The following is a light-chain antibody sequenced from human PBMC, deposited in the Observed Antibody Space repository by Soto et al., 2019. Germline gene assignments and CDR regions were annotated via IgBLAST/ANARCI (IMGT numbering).Light chain of an antibody. CDR1: SSNIGSNY. Sequence: QAVVTQPPSASGTPGQRVSISCSGTSSNIGSNYVFWYQQLPGAAPKLLIYNDYQRPSGVPDRFSGSKSGTAASLAIGGLQSGDEADYYCAVWDSSLNGRVFGGGTKLTVL. CDR3: AVWDSSLNGRV. CDR2: NDY. J-gene: IGLJ3*02. V-gene: IGLV1-44*01.